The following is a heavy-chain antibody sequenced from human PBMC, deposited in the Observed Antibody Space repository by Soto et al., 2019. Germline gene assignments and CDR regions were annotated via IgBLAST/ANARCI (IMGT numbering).Heavy chain of an antibody. CDR1: GFPFSTYG. V-gene: IGHV3-30*18. CDR2: ISYDGTNK. J-gene: IGHJ4*02. Sequence: GGSLTLSCAASGFPFSTYGMHWVRQAPGKGLEWVAVISYDGTNKYYADSVKGRFTISRDNSKNTLYLQMNSLRAEDTAVYYCAKDKPPRVVITAFDYWGQGTLVTVSS. CDR3: AKDKPPRVVITAFDY. D-gene: IGHD3-22*01.